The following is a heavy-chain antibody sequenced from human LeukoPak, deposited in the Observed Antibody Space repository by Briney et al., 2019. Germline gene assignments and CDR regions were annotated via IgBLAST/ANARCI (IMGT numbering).Heavy chain of an antibody. Sequence: ASGKVSCKASGYTFTGYYMHWVRQAPGQGLEWMGWINPNSGGTNYAQKFQGWVTMTRDTSISTAYMELSRLRSDDTAVYYCARGGSDSNYYYYGMDVWGQGTTVTVPS. D-gene: IGHD3-22*01. V-gene: IGHV1-2*04. J-gene: IGHJ6*02. CDR3: ARGGSDSNYYYYGMDV. CDR2: INPNSGGT. CDR1: GYTFTGYY.